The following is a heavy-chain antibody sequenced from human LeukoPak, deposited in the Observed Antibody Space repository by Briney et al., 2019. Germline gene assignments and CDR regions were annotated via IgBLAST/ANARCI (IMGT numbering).Heavy chain of an antibody. Sequence: PGGSLRLSCAASGFTFDDYAMHWVRQAPGKGLEWVSLISWDGGSTYYADSVKGRFTISRDNSKNSLYLQMNSLRAEDTALYYCAKDRRSGWYSEYYMDVWGKGITVTVSS. CDR3: AKDRRSGWYSEYYMDV. V-gene: IGHV3-43D*03. J-gene: IGHJ6*03. CDR2: ISWDGGST. D-gene: IGHD6-19*01. CDR1: GFTFDDYA.